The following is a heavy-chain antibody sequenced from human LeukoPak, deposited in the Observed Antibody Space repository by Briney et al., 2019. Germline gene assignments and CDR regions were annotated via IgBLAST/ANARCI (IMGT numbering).Heavy chain of an antibody. D-gene: IGHD1-1*01. CDR3: ARAGRGHTWDGAYYYQMDV. CDR2: IYYGGST. Sequence: PSETLSLTCTVSGGSISSYYWSWIRQPPGKGMEWIGYIYYGGSTNYNPSLKSRVIISVDTSKNQFSLKLSSVTAADTALYFCARAGRGHTWDGAYYYQMDVWGKGTTVTVSS. CDR1: GGSISSYY. J-gene: IGHJ6*03. V-gene: IGHV4-59*08.